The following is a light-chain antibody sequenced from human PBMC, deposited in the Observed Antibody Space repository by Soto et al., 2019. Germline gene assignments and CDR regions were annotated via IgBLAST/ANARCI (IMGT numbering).Light chain of an antibody. CDR3: MQVLQTPLT. CDR1: QSLLHSNGSNY. V-gene: IGKV2-28*01. CDR2: LGS. J-gene: IGKJ4*01. Sequence: DIVMTQSPVSLSVTPGEPASISCRSSQSLLHSNGSNYMGRFLQKPGQSPQLLIYLGSGRASGVPDRFSGSESGTDITLKSSRVEAEDVGVYSCMQVLQTPLTFGGGTKVVIK.